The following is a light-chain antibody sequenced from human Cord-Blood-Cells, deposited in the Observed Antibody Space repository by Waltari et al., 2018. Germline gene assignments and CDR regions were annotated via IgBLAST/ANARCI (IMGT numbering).Light chain of an antibody. CDR1: QSISSY. CDR2: AAS. Sequence: DIQMTQSPSSLSASVGDRVPITCRASQSISSYLNWYQQKPGKAPKLLIYAASSLQSGVPSRFSGSGSGTDCTLTISSLQPGDFATYYCQQSYSTPLTVGGGTKVEIK. CDR3: QQSYSTPLT. J-gene: IGKJ4*01. V-gene: IGKV1-39*01.